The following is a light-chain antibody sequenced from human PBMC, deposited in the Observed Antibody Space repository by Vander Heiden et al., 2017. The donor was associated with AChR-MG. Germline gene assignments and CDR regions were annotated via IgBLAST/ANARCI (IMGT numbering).Light chain of an antibody. CDR2: DVS. CDR3: CSFAGSYTSLYV. CDR1: SSDVGAYDY. Sequence: QSALTQPRSVSGSPGQPVTISCTGTSSDVGAYDYVSWYQQHPGKAPNLMIYDVSKRPSGVPDRFSGAKSGNTASLTISGLQAEEEADYYCCSFAGSYTSLYVFGTGTKVTVL. V-gene: IGLV2-11*01. J-gene: IGLJ1*01.